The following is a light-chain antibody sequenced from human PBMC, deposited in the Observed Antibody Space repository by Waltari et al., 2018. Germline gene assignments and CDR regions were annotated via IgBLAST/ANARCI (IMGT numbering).Light chain of an antibody. J-gene: IGKJ4*01. CDR2: EAS. Sequence: DIQLTQSPSFLSASVGDRVTITCRASQGISTYLAWYQQKPGKAPKVVIYEASSLESGVPSRFSGSGSGTEFTLTISSLQPDDFATYYCQQCNSYLLTFGGGTKVEIK. CDR1: QGISTY. CDR3: QQCNSYLLT. V-gene: IGKV1-9*01.